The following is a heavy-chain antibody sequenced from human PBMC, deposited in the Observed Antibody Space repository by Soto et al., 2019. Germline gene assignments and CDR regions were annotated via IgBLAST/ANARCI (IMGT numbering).Heavy chain of an antibody. D-gene: IGHD3-22*01. J-gene: IGHJ4*02. Sequence: TAETLSLTCAVSGGAIISGGFSWSCIRQAPGKGLELIGYIYYSGNTYYNPSLKSRVTISVDRSKNEFSLRLSSVTAADTAVYYCTRATFIRKGYYDATDYYYFDYWGQGTLVTVSS. CDR3: TRATFIRKGYYDATDYYYFDY. V-gene: IGHV4-30-2*01. CDR2: IYYSGNT. CDR1: GGAIISGGFS.